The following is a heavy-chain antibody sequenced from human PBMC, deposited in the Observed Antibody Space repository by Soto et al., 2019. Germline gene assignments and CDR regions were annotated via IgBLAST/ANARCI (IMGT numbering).Heavy chain of an antibody. J-gene: IGHJ1*01. CDR1: GYTFTSYD. V-gene: IGHV1-8*01. CDR3: ARAYRIAVAGTLYFQH. Sequence: QVQLVQSGAEVKKPRASVKVSCKASGYTFTSYDINWVRQATGQGLEWMGWMNPNSGNTGYAQKFQGRVTMTRNTTISTGYMELSSLRSENTAVYYCARAYRIAVAGTLYFQHWGQGTLGTVSS. CDR2: MNPNSGNT. D-gene: IGHD6-19*01.